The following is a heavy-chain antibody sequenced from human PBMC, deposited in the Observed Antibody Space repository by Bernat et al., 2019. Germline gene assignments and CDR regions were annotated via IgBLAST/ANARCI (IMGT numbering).Heavy chain of an antibody. CDR3: AGDGGYGTGLYSQH. CDR1: GFTFSSSS. CDR2: ITSDGTKK. J-gene: IGHJ1*01. V-gene: IGHV3-30*01. Sequence: QVQLVESGGGVVQPGRSLRLSCAASGFTFSSSSMHWVRQAPGKGLEWVAVITSDGTKKYYADSVKGRLTISRDNSKNTLSLQMNSLTAEDTALYYWAGDGGYGTGLYSQHGGQGTLRPVSS. D-gene: IGHD6-19*01.